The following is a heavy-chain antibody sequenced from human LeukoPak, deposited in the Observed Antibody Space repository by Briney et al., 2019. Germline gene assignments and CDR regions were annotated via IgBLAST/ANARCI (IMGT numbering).Heavy chain of an antibody. Sequence: GGFLRLSCAASGFTLRNYWMHWVRQVPGKRLVWVSRISGDGSVTNYADSVKGRFTISRDNAKNTLFLQINSLRAEDTAVYYCARYSSSSGGASYYLDYWGHGTLVTVSS. CDR2: ISGDGSVT. J-gene: IGHJ4*01. D-gene: IGHD6-6*01. CDR3: ARYSSSSGGASYYLDY. V-gene: IGHV3-74*01. CDR1: GFTLRNYW.